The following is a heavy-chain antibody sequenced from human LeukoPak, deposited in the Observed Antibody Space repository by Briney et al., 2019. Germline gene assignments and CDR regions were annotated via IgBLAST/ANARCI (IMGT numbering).Heavy chain of an antibody. Sequence: SETLSLTCAVYGGSFSGYYWSWIRQPPGKGLEWIGSIYYSGSTYYNPSLKSRVTISVDTSKNQFSLKLSSVTAADTAVYYCARLVWRLQLGLYYFDYWGQGTLVTVSS. D-gene: IGHD5-24*01. CDR3: ARLVWRLQLGLYYFDY. J-gene: IGHJ4*02. CDR1: GGSFSGYY. V-gene: IGHV4-34*01. CDR2: IYYSGST.